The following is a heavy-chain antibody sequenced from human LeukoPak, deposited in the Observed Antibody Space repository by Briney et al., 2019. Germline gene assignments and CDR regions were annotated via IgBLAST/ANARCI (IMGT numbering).Heavy chain of an antibody. CDR1: GFTFSNYG. D-gene: IGHD3-3*01. J-gene: IGHJ6*02. CDR2: IWYDGSSK. Sequence: GGSLRLSCAASGFTFSNYGMHWVRQAPGKGLEWVAGIWYDGSSKYYADSVKGRFTISRDNSNNTLYLQMNSLRAEDTAMYYCAREGRFLEWLSLRYDMDVWGQGTTVTVSS. CDR3: AREGRFLEWLSLRYDMDV. V-gene: IGHV3-33*01.